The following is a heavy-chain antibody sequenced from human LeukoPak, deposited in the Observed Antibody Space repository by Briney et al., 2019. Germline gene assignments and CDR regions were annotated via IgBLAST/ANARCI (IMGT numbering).Heavy chain of an antibody. CDR3: AREGFGDPFDY. CDR2: ISYDGSNK. V-gene: IGHV3-30*03. CDR1: GFTFNSYG. Sequence: GGSLRLSCAASGFTFNSYGMHWVRQAPGKGLEWVAVISYDGSNKYYADSVKGRFTISRDNSKNTLYLQMNSLRAEDTAVYYCAREGFGDPFDYWGQGTLVTVSS. D-gene: IGHD3-10*01. J-gene: IGHJ4*02.